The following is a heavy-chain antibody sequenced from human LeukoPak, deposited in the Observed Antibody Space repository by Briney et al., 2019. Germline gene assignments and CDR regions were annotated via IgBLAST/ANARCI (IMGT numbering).Heavy chain of an antibody. CDR2: IIPIFGTA. CDR3: ARGEGDFWSGYRFDY. Sequence: SVKVSCKASGFIFTKYGINWVRQAPGQGLEWVGGIIPIFGTANYAQKFQGRVTITADESTSTAYMELSSLRSEDTAVYYCARGEGDFWSGYRFDYWGQGTLVTVSS. CDR1: GFIFTKYG. V-gene: IGHV1-69*13. D-gene: IGHD3-3*01. J-gene: IGHJ4*02.